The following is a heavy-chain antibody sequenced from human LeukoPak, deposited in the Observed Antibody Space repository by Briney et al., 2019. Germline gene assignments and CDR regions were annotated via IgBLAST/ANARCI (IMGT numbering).Heavy chain of an antibody. V-gene: IGHV3-30*04. J-gene: IGHJ6*02. CDR1: GFTFSSYA. D-gene: IGHD2-15*01. Sequence: PGGSLRLSCAASGFTFSSYAMHWVRQAPGKGLEWVAVISYDGSNKYYADSVKGQFTISRDNSKNTLYLQMNSLRAEDTAVYYCAKDRVYCSGGSCYSYYGMDVWGQGTTVTVSS. CDR2: ISYDGSNK. CDR3: AKDRVYCSGGSCYSYYGMDV.